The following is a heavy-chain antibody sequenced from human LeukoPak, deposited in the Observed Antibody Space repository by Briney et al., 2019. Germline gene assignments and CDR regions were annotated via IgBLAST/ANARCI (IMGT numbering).Heavy chain of an antibody. J-gene: IGHJ4*02. V-gene: IGHV3-53*01. D-gene: IGHD5-18*01. CDR1: GFTVSNTY. CDR3: IYGYTLDF. Sequence: SGGSLRLSCAASGFTVSNTYMNWVRQAPGKGLEWVSVIYSGGSTNYADSVKGRFTISRDNSKNTLYLQMNSLRAEDTAVYYCIYGYTLDFWGQGTLVTVSS. CDR2: IYSGGST.